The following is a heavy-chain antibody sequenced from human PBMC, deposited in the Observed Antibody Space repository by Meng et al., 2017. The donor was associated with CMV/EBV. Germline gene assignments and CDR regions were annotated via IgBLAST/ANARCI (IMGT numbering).Heavy chain of an antibody. Sequence: GSLRLSCTVSGYSISSGYYWGWIRQPPGKGLEWIGSLYHSGSTYYNPSLKSRVTISVDTSKNQFSLKLSSVTAADTAVYYCARGAGSDYWGQGTLVTVSS. CDR3: ARGAGSDY. CDR2: LYHSGST. V-gene: IGHV4-38-2*02. CDR1: GYSISSGYY. J-gene: IGHJ4*02. D-gene: IGHD6-19*01.